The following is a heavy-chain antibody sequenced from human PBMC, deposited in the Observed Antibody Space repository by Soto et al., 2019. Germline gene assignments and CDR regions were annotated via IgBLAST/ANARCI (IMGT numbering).Heavy chain of an antibody. D-gene: IGHD3-16*01. CDR2: IYHSGSS. V-gene: IGHV4-39*01. Sequence: QLQLQESVPGLVKPSATLSLTCTVSGGSISSPHDYWGWIRQSPGRGLEWIASIYHSGSSYYNPSLKSRITISVDTSTNQFSLNLTSVTAADTAVYYCAKHGLTAYMAYYFDLWGRGTLVTVSS. CDR3: AKHGLTAYMAYYFDL. J-gene: IGHJ4*02. CDR1: GGSISSPHDY.